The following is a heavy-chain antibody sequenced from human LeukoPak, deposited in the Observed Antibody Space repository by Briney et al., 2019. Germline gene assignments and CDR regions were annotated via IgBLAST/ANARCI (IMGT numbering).Heavy chain of an antibody. J-gene: IGHJ4*02. CDR1: GGSFSGYY. V-gene: IGHV4-34*01. CDR2: INHSGST. CDR3: ARFSSSWPNLPDY. D-gene: IGHD6-13*01. Sequence: SETLSLTCAVYGGSFSGYYWSWIRQPPGKGLEWIGEINHSGSTNYNPSLKSRVTISVDTSKNQFSLKLSSVTAADTAVYYCARFSSSWPNLPDYWGQGTLVTVSS.